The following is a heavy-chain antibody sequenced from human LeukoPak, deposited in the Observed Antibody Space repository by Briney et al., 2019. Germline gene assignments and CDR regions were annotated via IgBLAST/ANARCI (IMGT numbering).Heavy chain of an antibody. CDR2: IILIFGTA. D-gene: IGHD3-10*01. CDR3: AREGGTMVRGVMVKYNWFDP. J-gene: IGHJ5*02. CDR1: GGTFSSYA. V-gene: IGHV1-69*05. Sequence: ASVKVSCKASGGTFSSYAISWVRQAPGQGLEWMGGIILIFGTANYAQKFQGRVTITTDESTSTAYMELSSLRSEDTAVYYCAREGGTMVRGVMVKYNWFDPWGQGTLVTLSS.